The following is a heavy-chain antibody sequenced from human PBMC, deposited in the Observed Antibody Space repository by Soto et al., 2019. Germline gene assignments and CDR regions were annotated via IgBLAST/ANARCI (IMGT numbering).Heavy chain of an antibody. CDR1: GYAFINVD. V-gene: IGHV1-8*02. CDR3: ARMASAGTLNWFDP. D-gene: IGHD6-13*01. Sequence: PSVKVSVKASGYAFINVDISWVRQATGQGLEWMGWMNPGSGKTGYANKFQGRVTMTRDASTGTAHLELSSLTSEDTAVYYCARMASAGTLNWFDPWGQGTLVTVSS. J-gene: IGHJ5*02. CDR2: MNPGSGKT.